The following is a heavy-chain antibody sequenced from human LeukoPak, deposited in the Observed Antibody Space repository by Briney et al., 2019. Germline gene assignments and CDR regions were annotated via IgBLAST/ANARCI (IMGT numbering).Heavy chain of an antibody. CDR1: GFTFSSYS. J-gene: IGHJ4*02. D-gene: IGHD1-1*01. Sequence: GSLRLSCAVSGFTFSSYSMNWVRQAPGKGLEWVSSISSSSSYIYYADSVKGRFTISRDNAKNSLYLQMNSLRAEDAAVHYCARDPGTSLDYWGQGTLVTVSS. CDR3: ARDPGTSLDY. CDR2: ISSSSSYI. V-gene: IGHV3-21*01.